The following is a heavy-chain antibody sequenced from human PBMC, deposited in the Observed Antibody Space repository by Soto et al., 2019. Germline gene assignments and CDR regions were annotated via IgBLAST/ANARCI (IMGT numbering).Heavy chain of an antibody. D-gene: IGHD3-10*01. Sequence: GGSLRLSCAVSGFTVSTYGMHWVRQAPGKGLEWVAVISRDGGTKYYADSVKGRFTISRDNSRNTLFLEMNSLRGDDMAVYYCTREVASGYWGRGSLVTVSS. CDR3: TREVASGY. V-gene: IGHV3-30*03. CDR2: ISRDGGTK. J-gene: IGHJ4*02. CDR1: GFTVSTYG.